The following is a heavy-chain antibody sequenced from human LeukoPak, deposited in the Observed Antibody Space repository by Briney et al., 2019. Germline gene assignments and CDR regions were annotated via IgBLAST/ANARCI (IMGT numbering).Heavy chain of an antibody. CDR2: IYCSGST. D-gene: IGHD3-22*01. Sequence: SETLSLTCTVSGGSISSSSYYWGWIRQPPGKGLEWIGSIYCSGSTYYSPSLKSRVTISVDTSKNQFSLKLRSVTAADTAVYYCARLVVVTTPHWYFDLWGRGTLVTVSS. V-gene: IGHV4-39*01. CDR3: ARLVVVTTPHWYFDL. J-gene: IGHJ2*01. CDR1: GGSISSSSYY.